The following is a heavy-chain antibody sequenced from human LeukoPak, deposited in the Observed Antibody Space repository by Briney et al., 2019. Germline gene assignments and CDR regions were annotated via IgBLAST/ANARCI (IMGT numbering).Heavy chain of an antibody. CDR2: VSYSGTT. V-gene: IGHV4-39*01. CDR1: GGSISSSTYY. Sequence: SETLSLTCTVSGGSISSSTYYWGWIRQPPGKGLEWIGSVSYSGTTYYNPSLKTRVTISVDTSKNQFSLKLTSVTAADTAVYYCARHAYDLLGYYDTSGYQAFLDFWGQGTLVTVSS. D-gene: IGHD3-22*01. J-gene: IGHJ4*02. CDR3: ARHAYDLLGYYDTSGYQAFLDF.